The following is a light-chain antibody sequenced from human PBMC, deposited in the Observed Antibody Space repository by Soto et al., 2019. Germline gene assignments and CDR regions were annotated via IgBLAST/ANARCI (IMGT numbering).Light chain of an antibody. Sequence: EIVLTQSPGTLSLSPGDRATLSCRASQSFGGNLLAWYQQKPGQAPRLLIYGASARAIGIPDRFSGSGSGTDFTLTIGGLQPADFGVYYCQHYGKIALTFGGGTRVEIK. CDR1: QSFGGNL. V-gene: IGKV3-20*01. J-gene: IGKJ4*01. CDR3: QHYGKIALT. CDR2: GAS.